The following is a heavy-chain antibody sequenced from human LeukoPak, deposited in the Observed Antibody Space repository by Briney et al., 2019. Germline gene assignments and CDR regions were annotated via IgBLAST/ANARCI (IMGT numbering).Heavy chain of an antibody. CDR1: GFTFSSYG. CDR3: ARDRLYYDSSSGYYYYYYGMDV. V-gene: IGHV3-33*01. J-gene: IGHJ6*02. D-gene: IGHD3-22*01. Sequence: PGRSLRLSCAASGFTFSSYGMHWVRQAPGKGLEWVAVIGYDGSNKYYADSVKGRFTISRDNSKNTLYLQMNSLRAEDTAVYYCARDRLYYDSSSGYYYYYYGMDVWGQGTTVTVSS. CDR2: IGYDGSNK.